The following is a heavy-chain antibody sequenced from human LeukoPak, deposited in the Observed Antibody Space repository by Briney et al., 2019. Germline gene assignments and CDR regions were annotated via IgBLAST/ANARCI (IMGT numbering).Heavy chain of an antibody. CDR3: ARAGYYDSSGYPPY. CDR2: ISSSSSTI. CDR1: GFTFSSYS. V-gene: IGHV3-48*01. D-gene: IGHD3-22*01. Sequence: GGSLRLSCAASGFTFSSYSMNWVRQAPGKGLEWVSYISSSSSTIYYADSVKGRFTISRDNAKNSLYLQMNSLRAEDTAVYYCARAGYYDSSGYPPYWGQGTLVTVSS. J-gene: IGHJ4*02.